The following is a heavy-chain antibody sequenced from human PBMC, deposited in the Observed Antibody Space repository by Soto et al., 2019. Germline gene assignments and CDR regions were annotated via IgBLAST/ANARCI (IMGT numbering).Heavy chain of an antibody. CDR3: AKGWVYSSSPDVYYYYMDV. CDR1: GFTFDDYA. Sequence: GGSLRLSCAASGFTFDDYAMHWVRQAPGKGLEWVSGISWNSGSIGYADSVKGRFTISRDNAKNSLYLQMNSLRAEDTALYYCAKGWVYSSSPDVYYYYMDVWGKGTTVTVSS. J-gene: IGHJ6*03. CDR2: ISWNSGSI. V-gene: IGHV3-9*01. D-gene: IGHD6-6*01.